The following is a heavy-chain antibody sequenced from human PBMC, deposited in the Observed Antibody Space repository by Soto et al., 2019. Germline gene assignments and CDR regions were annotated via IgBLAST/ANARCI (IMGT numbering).Heavy chain of an antibody. CDR2: ISSRSSYI. CDR1: GLTFSSYT. V-gene: IGHV3-21*01. CDR3: ARDQRYDFWSGYYRDYGMDV. D-gene: IGHD3-3*01. J-gene: IGHJ6*02. Sequence: GGSLRLSCAASGLTFSSYTMNWVRQAPGKGLEWVSSISSRSSYIYYADSVKGRFTISRDNAKISVYLQMNSLRAEDTAVYYCARDQRYDFWSGYYRDYGMDVWGQGTTVTVSS.